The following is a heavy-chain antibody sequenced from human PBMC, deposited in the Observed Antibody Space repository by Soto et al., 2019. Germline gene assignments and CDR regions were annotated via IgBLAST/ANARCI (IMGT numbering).Heavy chain of an antibody. V-gene: IGHV3-33*01. CDR1: GFTFSSYG. D-gene: IGHD3-3*01. CDR2: IWYDGSNK. Sequence: GGSLRLSCAASGFTFSSYGMHWVRQAPGKGLEWVAVIWYDGSNKYYADSVKGRFTISRDNSKNTLYLQMNSLRAEDTAVYYCARDGGYYILYYFDYWGQGTLVTVSS. J-gene: IGHJ4*02. CDR3: ARDGGYYILYYFDY.